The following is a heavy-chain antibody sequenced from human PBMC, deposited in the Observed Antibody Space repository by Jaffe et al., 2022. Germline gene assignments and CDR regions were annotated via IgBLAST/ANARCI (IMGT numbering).Heavy chain of an antibody. J-gene: IGHJ6*03. CDR2: ISGSGGST. CDR3: AKDTVATIIPGELYYYYMDV. V-gene: IGHV3-23*01. D-gene: IGHD5-12*01. Sequence: EVQLLESGGGLVQPGGSLRLSCAASGFTFSSYAMSWVRQAPGKGLEWVSAISGSGGSTYYADSVKGRFTISRDNSKNTLYLQMNSLRAEDTAVYYCAKDTVATIIPGELYYYYMDVWGKGTTVTVSS. CDR1: GFTFSSYA.